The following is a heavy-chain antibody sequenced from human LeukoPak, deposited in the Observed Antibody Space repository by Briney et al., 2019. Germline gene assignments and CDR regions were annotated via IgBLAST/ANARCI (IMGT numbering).Heavy chain of an antibody. V-gene: IGHV3-21*01. CDR3: AREDTDCSSTSCYTGSYYYMDV. CDR2: ISSSSSYI. Sequence: GGSLRLSCAASGFTFSSYSMNWVRRAPGKGLEWVSSISSSSSYIYYADSVKGRFTISRDNAKNSLYLQMNSLRAEDTAVYYCAREDTDCSSTSCYTGSYYYMDVWGKGTTVTVSS. J-gene: IGHJ6*03. CDR1: GFTFSSYS. D-gene: IGHD2-2*02.